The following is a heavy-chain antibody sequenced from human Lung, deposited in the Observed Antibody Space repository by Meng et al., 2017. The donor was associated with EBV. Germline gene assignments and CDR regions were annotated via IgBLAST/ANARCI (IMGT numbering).Heavy chain of an antibody. J-gene: IGHJ4*02. D-gene: IGHD3-3*01. CDR1: GCPIINSSYY. V-gene: IGHV4-39*01. CDR3: ARQRLIMIIGVIRKPGYFDS. CDR2: IHYSGST. Sequence: GPSPVHPQEAGPPPGTVSGCPIINSSYYGGWIRKPPGKGRGWIGGIHYSGSTYYNPSLESRVTIFVDTSKNQFSLKLTSVTAADTAVYYCARQRLIMIIGVIRKPGYFDSWGQGTLVTVSS.